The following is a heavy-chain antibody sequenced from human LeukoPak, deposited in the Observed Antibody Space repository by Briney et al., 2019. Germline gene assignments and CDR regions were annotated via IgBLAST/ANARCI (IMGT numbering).Heavy chain of an antibody. CDR3: ARGLLGIDF. Sequence: GGSLRLSCAASGFTFSSYAMHWVRQAPGKGLMWVSRIDTDGSNTNYADSVEGRFTISRDNAKNTLYLQMNSLRVEDTAVYYCARGLLGIDFWGQGTLVTVSS. V-gene: IGHV3-74*01. J-gene: IGHJ4*02. CDR2: IDTDGSNT. CDR1: GFTFSSYA. D-gene: IGHD2-8*02.